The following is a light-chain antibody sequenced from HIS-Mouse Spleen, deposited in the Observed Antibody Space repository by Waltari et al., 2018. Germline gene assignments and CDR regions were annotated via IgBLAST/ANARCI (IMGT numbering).Light chain of an antibody. Sequence: DIQMTQSPSSLSASVGYRVTITCRASQSISSYLNWYQQKPGKAPKLLIYAASSLQSGVPSRFSGSGSGTDFTLTISSLQPEDFATYYCQQSYSMWTFGQGTKVEIK. J-gene: IGKJ1*01. CDR2: AAS. CDR3: QQSYSMWT. V-gene: IGKV1-39*01. CDR1: QSISSY.